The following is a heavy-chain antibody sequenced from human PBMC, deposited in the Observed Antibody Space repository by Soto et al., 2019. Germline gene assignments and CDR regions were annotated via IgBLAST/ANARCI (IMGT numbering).Heavy chain of an antibody. CDR1: GGSISSSSYY. D-gene: IGHD1-26*01. CDR2: IYYSGST. Sequence: SETLSLTCTVSGGSISSSSYYWGWIRQPPGKGLEWIGSIYYSGSTYYNPSLKSRVTISVDTSKNQFSLKLSSVTAADPAVYYWARSRGGGGLVYSGSYYFDYWGQGTLVTVSS. CDR3: ARSRGGGGLVYSGSYYFDY. V-gene: IGHV4-39*07. J-gene: IGHJ4*02.